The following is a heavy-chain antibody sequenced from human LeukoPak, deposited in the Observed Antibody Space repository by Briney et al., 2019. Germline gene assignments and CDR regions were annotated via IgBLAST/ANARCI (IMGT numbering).Heavy chain of an antibody. Sequence: GGSLRLSCAASGFTFSSYAMSWVRQAPGKGLEWVSAISGSGGSTYYADSVKGRFTISRDNSKNTLYLQMNSLRAEDTAVSYCAKEVVVVITTPTEAGFDYWGQGTLVTVSS. V-gene: IGHV3-23*01. J-gene: IGHJ4*02. CDR1: GFTFSSYA. CDR3: AKEVVVVITTPTEAGFDY. CDR2: ISGSGGST. D-gene: IGHD3-22*01.